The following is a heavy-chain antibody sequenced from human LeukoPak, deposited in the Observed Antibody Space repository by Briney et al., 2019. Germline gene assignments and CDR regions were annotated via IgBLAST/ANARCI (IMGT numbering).Heavy chain of an antibody. V-gene: IGHV4-34*01. CDR2: INNSGST. Sequence: SGTLSLTCAVYGGSFSGYYWSWIRQPPGKGLEWIGEINNSGSTNYNPSLKSRVTISVDTSKNQFSLKLSSVTAADTAVYYCARHGLRYFGWLLYPLYFDYWGQGTLVTVSS. CDR1: GGSFSGYY. CDR3: ARHGLRYFGWLLYPLYFDY. D-gene: IGHD3-9*01. J-gene: IGHJ4*02.